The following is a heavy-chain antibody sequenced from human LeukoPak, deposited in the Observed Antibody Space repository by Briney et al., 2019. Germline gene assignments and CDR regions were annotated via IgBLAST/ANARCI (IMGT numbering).Heavy chain of an antibody. CDR1: GFTFSLYP. Sequence: PGGSLRLSCAASGFTFSLYPMNWVRQAPGKGLEWVSYISGPSDTIHYADSVKGRFTISRDNAKNSLYLQMNSLGAEDTAVYYCARDLGRDRYFDSWGQGTLVTVSS. V-gene: IGHV3-48*04. CDR3: ARDLGRDRYFDS. J-gene: IGHJ4*02. CDR2: ISGPSDTI. D-gene: IGHD5-24*01.